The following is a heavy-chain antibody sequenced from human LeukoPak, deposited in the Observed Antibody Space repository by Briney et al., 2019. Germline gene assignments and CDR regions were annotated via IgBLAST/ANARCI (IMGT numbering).Heavy chain of an antibody. CDR2: IIPIFGTA. CDR3: AKPSRGATDY. V-gene: IGHV1-69*05. CDR1: GGTFSSYA. J-gene: IGHJ4*02. D-gene: IGHD1-26*01. Sequence: ASVKVSRKASGGTFSSYAISWVRQAPGQGLEWMGGIIPIFGTANYAQKFQGRVTITTDESTSTAYMELSSLRSEDTALYYCAKPSRGATDYWGQGTLVTVSS.